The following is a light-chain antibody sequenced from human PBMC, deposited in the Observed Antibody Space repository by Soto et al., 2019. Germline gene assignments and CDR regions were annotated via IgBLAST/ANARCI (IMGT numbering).Light chain of an antibody. CDR1: PIILGYNY. Sequence: QSALTQPRSVSGSPGQSVTISCTGTPIILGYNYISWYQQYPVKAPKVIIYDVSERPSGVPDRFSGSKSGNTASLSISGLQAGDEADYYCCSYAGSFRVFGGGTKLT. CDR3: CSYAGSFRV. CDR2: DVS. V-gene: IGLV2-11*01. J-gene: IGLJ2*01.